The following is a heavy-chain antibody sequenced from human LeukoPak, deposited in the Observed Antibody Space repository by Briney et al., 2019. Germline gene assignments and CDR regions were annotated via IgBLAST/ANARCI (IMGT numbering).Heavy chain of an antibody. V-gene: IGHV4-39*07. Sequence: SETLSLTCTVSGGSISSSSYYWGWIRQPPGKGLEWIGSIYYSGSTYYNPSLKSRVTISVDTSKNQFSLKLSSVTAADTAVYYCARVRRGDDYGDYVNWFDPWGQGTLVTVSS. CDR3: ARVRRGDDYGDYVNWFDP. CDR2: IYYSGST. CDR1: GGSISSSSYY. D-gene: IGHD4-17*01. J-gene: IGHJ5*02.